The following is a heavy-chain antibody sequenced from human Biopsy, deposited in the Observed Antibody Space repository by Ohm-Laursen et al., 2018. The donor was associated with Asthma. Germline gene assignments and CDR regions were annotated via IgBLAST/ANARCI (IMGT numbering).Heavy chain of an antibody. CDR3: ARVPTTLRYFDL. Sequence: SDTLSLTCTVSGGSVSSGSYYWSWIRQPPGKGLAWDSYISYSGCTDYNPSLKSRLTISMDTSKIQFSLKLSSVTAADTAVYYCARVPTTLRYFDLWGRGTLVTVSS. D-gene: IGHD2-15*01. CDR2: ISYSGCT. CDR1: GGSVSSGSYY. V-gene: IGHV4-61*01. J-gene: IGHJ2*01.